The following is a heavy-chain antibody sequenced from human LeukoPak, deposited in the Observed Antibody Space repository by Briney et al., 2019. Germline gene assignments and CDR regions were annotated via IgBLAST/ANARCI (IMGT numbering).Heavy chain of an antibody. CDR1: GYTFTSYD. J-gene: IGHJ4*02. V-gene: IGHV1-8*01. CDR3: ARGARFSSSWYRLFDH. Sequence: ASVKVSCKASGYTFTSYDINWVRQATGQGLEWMGWMNPNSGNTGYAQKFQGRVTMTRNTSISTAYMELSSLRSEDTAVYYCARGARFSSSWYRLFDHWGQGTLVTVSS. D-gene: IGHD6-13*01. CDR2: MNPNSGNT.